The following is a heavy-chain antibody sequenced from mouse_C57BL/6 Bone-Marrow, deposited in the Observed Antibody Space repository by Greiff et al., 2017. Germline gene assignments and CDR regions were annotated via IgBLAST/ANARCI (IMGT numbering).Heavy chain of an antibody. CDR2: IDPSDSET. Sequence: QVQLQQPGAELVRPGSSVKLSCKASGYTFTSYWMHWVKQRPIQGLEWIGNIDPSDSETNYNQKFKDKATLTVDKSSSTAYMQLSSLTSEDSAVYYCARRYSNYVGAMDYWGQGTSVTVSS. V-gene: IGHV1-52*01. D-gene: IGHD2-5*01. CDR3: ARRYSNYVGAMDY. J-gene: IGHJ4*01. CDR1: GYTFTSYW.